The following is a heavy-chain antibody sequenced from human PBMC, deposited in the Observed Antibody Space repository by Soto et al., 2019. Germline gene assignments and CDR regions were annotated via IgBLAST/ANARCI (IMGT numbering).Heavy chain of an antibody. CDR1: GGSITSSY. CDR2: IYDTGISGYTPST. CDR3: ARGEGPFFYSGLDV. Sequence: SETLSLTCTVSGGSITSSYWSWIRRPPGKGLEWIAYIYDTGISGYTPSTSYNPSLKSRVTMSVDTSKSQFSLKLTSVTAADTAVYYCARGEGPFFYSGLDVLGQGITVAVSS. J-gene: IGHJ6*02. V-gene: IGHV4-59*01.